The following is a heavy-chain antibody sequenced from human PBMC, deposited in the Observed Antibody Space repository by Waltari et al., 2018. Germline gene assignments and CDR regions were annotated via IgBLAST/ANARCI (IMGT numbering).Heavy chain of an antibody. J-gene: IGHJ4*02. V-gene: IGHV4-59*08. CDR2: IHHSGNT. Sequence: QVQLQESGPGLVKPSETLSPTCSASGGSIRRYFWNWIRQPPGKGMQWIGYIHHSGNTKCNPSLKIRVTMAVDTSKSQFSLRLTSVSATDTAVDYCARWDAPGRYFGDWGQGTPVTVSS. CDR3: ARWDAPGRYFGD. CDR1: GGSIRRYF. D-gene: IGHD1-20*01.